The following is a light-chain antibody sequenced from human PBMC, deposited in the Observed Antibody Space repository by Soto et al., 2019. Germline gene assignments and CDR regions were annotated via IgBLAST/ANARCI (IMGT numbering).Light chain of an antibody. CDR2: SHN. CDR3: ATWDDSLNGVV. J-gene: IGLJ3*02. V-gene: IGLV1-44*01. CDR1: SPNIGSNS. Sequence: QSVLTQPPSASGTPGQRVTISCSGSSPNIGSNSVNWYQQLPGRAPKLLIYSHNQRPSGVPDRFSASRSGTSASLAISGLQSEDEADYYCATWDDSLNGVVFGGGTKVTVL.